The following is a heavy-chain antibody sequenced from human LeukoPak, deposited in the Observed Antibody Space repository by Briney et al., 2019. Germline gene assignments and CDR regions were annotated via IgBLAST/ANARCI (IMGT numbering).Heavy chain of an antibody. CDR3: ARESSGWYSQRFDY. CDR2: IKQDGSEK. D-gene: IGHD6-19*01. Sequence: GGSLRLSCAASGFRLSVHWMTWVRQAPGKGLEWVANIKQDGSEKNYVDSVKGRFTISRDNAKNSLYLQMNSLRAEDTAVYYCARESSGWYSQRFDYWGQGTLVTVSS. V-gene: IGHV3-7*01. CDR1: GFRLSVHW. J-gene: IGHJ4*02.